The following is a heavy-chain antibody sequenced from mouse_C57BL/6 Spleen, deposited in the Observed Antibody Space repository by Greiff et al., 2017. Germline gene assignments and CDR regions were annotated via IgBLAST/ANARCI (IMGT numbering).Heavy chain of an antibody. V-gene: IGHV3-6*01. CDR1: GYSIPSGYY. Sequence: EVKLMESGPGLVNPSQSLSLTCSVTGYSIPSGYYWNWIRQFPGNKLEWMGYISYDGSNNYNPSLKNRISITRDTSKNQFFLKLNSVTTEDTATYYCARGRYGSEDWYFDVWGTGTTVTVSS. D-gene: IGHD1-1*01. J-gene: IGHJ1*03. CDR3: ARGRYGSEDWYFDV. CDR2: ISYDGSN.